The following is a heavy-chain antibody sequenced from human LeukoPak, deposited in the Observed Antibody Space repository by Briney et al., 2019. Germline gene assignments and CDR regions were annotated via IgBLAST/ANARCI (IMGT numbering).Heavy chain of an antibody. CDR3: ARTGGSGSYSDY. CDR2: IYYSGST. Sequence: KPSETLSLTCTVSGGSISSSSYYWGWIRQPPGKGLEWIGSIYYSGSTYYNPSLKSRVTISVDTSKNQFSLKLSSVTAADTAVYYCARTGGSGSYSDYWGQGTLVTVSS. CDR1: GGSISSSSYY. J-gene: IGHJ4*02. D-gene: IGHD3-10*01. V-gene: IGHV4-39*07.